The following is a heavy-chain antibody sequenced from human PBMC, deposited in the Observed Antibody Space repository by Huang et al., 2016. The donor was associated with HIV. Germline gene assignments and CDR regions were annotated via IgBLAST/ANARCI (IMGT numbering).Heavy chain of an antibody. D-gene: IGHD3-10*01. CDR1: GGSIRSDNYY. J-gene: IGHJ4*02. V-gene: IGHV4-39*02. Sequence: QLQLQESGPGLVKPSETLSLTCTVSGGSIRSDNYYWGWIRQPPGKGLEWIGSIDYSGSTDYNPSLKSRVTITVDTSKNHFSLRMRSVTAADTAVYYCARLPGSITMIRGVITDPYWGQGTLVTVSS. CDR3: ARLPGSITMIRGVITDPY. CDR2: IDYSGST.